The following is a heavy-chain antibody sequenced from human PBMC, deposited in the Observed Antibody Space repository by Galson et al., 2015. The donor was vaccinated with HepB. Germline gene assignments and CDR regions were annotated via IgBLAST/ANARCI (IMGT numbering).Heavy chain of an antibody. D-gene: IGHD2-8*01. CDR3: ARAMVTVFDH. CDR2: IGTSGATT. Sequence: SLRLSCAASGFAFSRSSMHWVRQAPGKGLEWLSYIGTSGATTFYADSVKGRFITSRDDAKNSLYLEMNSLRAEDTAVYFCARAMVTVFDHWGQGTPVTVSS. J-gene: IGHJ1*01. CDR1: GFAFSRSS. V-gene: IGHV3-48*04.